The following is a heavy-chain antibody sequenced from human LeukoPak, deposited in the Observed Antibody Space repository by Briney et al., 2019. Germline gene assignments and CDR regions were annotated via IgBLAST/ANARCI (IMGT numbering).Heavy chain of an antibody. CDR1: GFTFSNYA. Sequence: PGGSLRLSCAASGFTFSNYAMSWVRQAPGKGLEWVSSISGSGGSAYYADSVKGLFTISRDNSKNTLYLQMDSLRAEDTAVYYCTKDFLIDPLWGQGTLVTVSS. CDR2: ISGSGGSA. J-gene: IGHJ4*02. D-gene: IGHD2/OR15-2a*01. CDR3: TKDFLIDPL. V-gene: IGHV3-23*01.